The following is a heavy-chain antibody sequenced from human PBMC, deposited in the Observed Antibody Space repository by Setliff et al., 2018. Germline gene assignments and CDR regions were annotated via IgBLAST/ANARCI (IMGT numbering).Heavy chain of an antibody. CDR3: ARDTRDKFDSSGYYLSFDS. CDR2: IIPVFRTA. J-gene: IGHJ4*02. CDR1: GGTFRSDG. D-gene: IGHD3-22*01. Sequence: SVKVSCKASGGTFRSDGFNWVRQAPGQGLEWMGRIIPVFRTADYAPILQGRVTISADESTTTAYMELSSLKSDDTAVYYCARDTRDKFDSSGYYLSFDSWGQGTLVTAPQ. V-gene: IGHV1-69*13.